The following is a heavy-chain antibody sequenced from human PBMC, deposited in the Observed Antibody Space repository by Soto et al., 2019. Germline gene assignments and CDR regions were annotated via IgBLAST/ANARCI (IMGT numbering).Heavy chain of an antibody. CDR2: ISYDGSKR. Sequence: QVQLVESGGGVVQPGRSLRLSCAASGFSFSSYATYWVRQAPGKGLEWVALISYDGSKRYYADSVKGRFIISRDNSKNTLYLQMNSLRAEGTAVYYCAREGLEINWYFDLWGRGTLVTVSS. V-gene: IGHV3-30-3*01. CDR1: GFSFSSYA. J-gene: IGHJ2*01. CDR3: AREGLEINWYFDL. D-gene: IGHD1-1*01.